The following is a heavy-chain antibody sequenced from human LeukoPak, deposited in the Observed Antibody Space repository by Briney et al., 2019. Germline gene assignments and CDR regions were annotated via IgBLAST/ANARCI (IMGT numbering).Heavy chain of an antibody. Sequence: GGSLRLSCAASGFTVSSNYMSWVRQAPGKGLEWVSVIYSGGSTYYADSVKGRFTISRDNSKNTLYLQMNSLRAEDTAVYYCAKRPVGYGFYFDYWGQGTLVTVSS. D-gene: IGHD5-12*01. V-gene: IGHV3-53*01. J-gene: IGHJ4*02. CDR1: GFTVSSNY. CDR3: AKRPVGYGFYFDY. CDR2: IYSGGST.